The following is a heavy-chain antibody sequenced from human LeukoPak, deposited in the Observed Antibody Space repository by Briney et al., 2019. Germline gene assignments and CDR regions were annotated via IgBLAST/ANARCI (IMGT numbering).Heavy chain of an antibody. CDR1: GYTFTSYG. CDR3: ARATFFLRGSWYGEVQLDEAFDI. D-gene: IGHD6-13*01. J-gene: IGHJ3*02. V-gene: IGHV1-18*01. CDR2: ISAYNGNT. Sequence: ASVKVSCKASGYTFTSYGISWVRQAPGQGLEWMGWISAYNGNTNYAQKLQGRVTMTTDTSTSTAYMELRSLRSDDTAVYYCARATFFLRGSWYGEVQLDEAFDIWGQGTMVTVSS.